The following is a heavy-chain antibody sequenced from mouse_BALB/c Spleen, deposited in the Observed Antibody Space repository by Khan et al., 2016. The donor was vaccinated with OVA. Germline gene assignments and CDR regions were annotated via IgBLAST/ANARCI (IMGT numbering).Heavy chain of an antibody. D-gene: IGHD2-12*01. CDR2: IGPGSSNT. Sequence: DLVKPGTSVKLYCKASGYTFTSYWINWIKQRPGQGLEWIGRIGPGSSNTYYNEMFKGKAALTVDTSSSTAYIQLSSLSSEDSAVYFCARENKYDRNCYAMDYWGQGTSVTVSS. J-gene: IGHJ4*01. CDR1: GYTFTSYW. V-gene: IGHV1S41*01. CDR3: ARENKYDRNCYAMDY.